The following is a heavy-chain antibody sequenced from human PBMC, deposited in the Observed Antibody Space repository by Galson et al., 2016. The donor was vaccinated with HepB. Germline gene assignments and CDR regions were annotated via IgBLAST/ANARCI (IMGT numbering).Heavy chain of an antibody. CDR1: GYSFTSYY. D-gene: IGHD4-17*01. CDR3: ARDSAVTNDIFDI. V-gene: IGHV1-46*04. CDR2: INPSGGST. Sequence: SVKVSCKASGYSFTSYYMHWVRQAPGQGLEWMGTINPSGGSTIYAQKLQGRVTMTRDTSTSTVYMELSSLRSEDTAVYYCARDSAVTNDIFDIWGQGTMVTVSS. J-gene: IGHJ3*02.